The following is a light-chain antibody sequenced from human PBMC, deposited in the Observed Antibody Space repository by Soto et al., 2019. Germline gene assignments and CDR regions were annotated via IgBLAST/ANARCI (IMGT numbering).Light chain of an antibody. CDR1: SSYVGGYNY. Sequence: QSVLTQPASVSGSPGQSITISCTGTSSYVGGYNYVSWYQQHPGRAPKLLIYEVSNRPSGVSNRFSGSKSGNTASLTISGLQAEEEADYYCSSYITTSTRVFGTGTKVTVL. J-gene: IGLJ1*01. CDR3: SSYITTSTRV. CDR2: EVS. V-gene: IGLV2-14*01.